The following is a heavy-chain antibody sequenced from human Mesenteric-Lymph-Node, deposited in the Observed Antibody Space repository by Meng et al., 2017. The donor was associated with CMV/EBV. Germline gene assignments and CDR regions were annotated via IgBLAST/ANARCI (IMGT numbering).Heavy chain of an antibody. J-gene: IGHJ4*02. CDR1: FYLSTSGVD. Sequence: FYLSTSGVDVGWIRQPPGKALEWLAVIYWDDDKRYSPSLKSRLTITKDTSKNQVVLTMTNMDPVDTATYYCAHGPMVRGVIIGFDYWGQGTLVTVSS. CDR2: IYWDDDK. V-gene: IGHV2-5*02. CDR3: AHGPMVRGVIIGFDY. D-gene: IGHD3-10*01.